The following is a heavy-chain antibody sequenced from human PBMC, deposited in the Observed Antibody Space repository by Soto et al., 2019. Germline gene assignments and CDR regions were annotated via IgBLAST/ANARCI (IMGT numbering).Heavy chain of an antibody. V-gene: IGHV3-30*04. D-gene: IGHD6-13*01. CDR1: GFNFSSYA. CDR3: AREGQPAAGTTPHN. Sequence: GGSLRLSCAASGFNFSSYAMHWVRQAPGKGLEWVAVISYDGGKKYYADSVKGRFTISRDNSQNTLYVEMTSLSAEDTAVYYCAREGQPAAGTTPHNWGQGTLVTVSS. J-gene: IGHJ4*02. CDR2: ISYDGGKK.